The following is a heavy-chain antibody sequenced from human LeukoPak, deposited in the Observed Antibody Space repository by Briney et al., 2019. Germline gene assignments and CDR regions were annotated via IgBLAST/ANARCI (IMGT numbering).Heavy chain of an antibody. CDR2: IYSGGST. J-gene: IGHJ6*02. D-gene: IGHD3-10*01. CDR3: ASRLEGSGSYYLYCYYGMDV. CDR1: GFTVSSNY. V-gene: IGHV3-66*01. Sequence: PGGSLRLSCAASGFTVSSNYMSWVRQAPGKGLEWVSVIYSGGSTYYADSVKGRFTISRDNSKNTLYLQMNSLRAEDTAVYYCASRLEGSGSYYLYCYYGMDVWGQGTTVTVSS.